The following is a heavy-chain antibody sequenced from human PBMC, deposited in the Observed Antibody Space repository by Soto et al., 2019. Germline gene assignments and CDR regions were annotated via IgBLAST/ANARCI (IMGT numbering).Heavy chain of an antibody. J-gene: IGHJ5*02. CDR2: IYFPGRT. Sequence: RSETLSLTSTVSGGAVSSGTYYWSWIRQPPGKGLEWNGHIYFPGRTNYNPSLKRRVTMSPATSRNQFARKLSSGTAADTAGYYCTRGPPRVQWSDPSGLGTL. CDR1: GGAVSSGTYY. CDR3: TRGPPRVQWSDP. V-gene: IGHV4-61*01.